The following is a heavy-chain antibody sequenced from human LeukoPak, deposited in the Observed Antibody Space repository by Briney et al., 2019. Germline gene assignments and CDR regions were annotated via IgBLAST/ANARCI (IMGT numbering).Heavy chain of an antibody. CDR3: ARGLDLAEYGSGSYYNY. CDR2: IIPIFGTA. J-gene: IGHJ4*02. D-gene: IGHD3-10*01. CDR1: GGTFSSYA. V-gene: IGHV1-69*01. Sequence: SVKVSCKPSGGTFSSYAISWVRQAPGQGLEWMGGIIPIFGTANYAQKFQGRVTITADESTSTAYMELSSLRSEDTAVYYCARGLDLAEYGSGSYYNYWGQGTLVTVPS.